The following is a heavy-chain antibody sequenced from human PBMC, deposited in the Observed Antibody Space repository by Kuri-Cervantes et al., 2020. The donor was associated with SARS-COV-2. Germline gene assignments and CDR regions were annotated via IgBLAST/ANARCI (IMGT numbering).Heavy chain of an antibody. CDR2: IWYDGSNK. CDR1: GFTFSSYG. Sequence: GESLKTSCAASGFTFSSYGMHWVRQAPGKGLEWVAVIWYDGSNKYYADSVKGRFTISRDNSKNTLYLQMNSLRAEDTAVYYFAKGDSSGYYYVTVWGQGTLVTVSS. J-gene: IGHJ4*02. CDR3: AKGDSSGYYYVTV. D-gene: IGHD3-22*01. V-gene: IGHV3-33*06.